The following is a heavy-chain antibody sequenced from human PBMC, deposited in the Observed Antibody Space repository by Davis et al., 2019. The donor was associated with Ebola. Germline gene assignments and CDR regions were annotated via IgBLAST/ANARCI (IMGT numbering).Heavy chain of an antibody. J-gene: IGHJ6*02. CDR2: INQDESEK. Sequence: GGSLRLSCAASGFTFSSYAMSWVRQAPGKGPEWVAIINQDESEKYYVDSVKGRFTISRDNAKNSLFMQMNSLRAEETAVYYCVSGDGRGSSYDMDVWGQGTTVTVSS. V-gene: IGHV3-7*03. CDR3: VSGDGRGSSYDMDV. D-gene: IGHD5-12*01. CDR1: GFTFSSYA.